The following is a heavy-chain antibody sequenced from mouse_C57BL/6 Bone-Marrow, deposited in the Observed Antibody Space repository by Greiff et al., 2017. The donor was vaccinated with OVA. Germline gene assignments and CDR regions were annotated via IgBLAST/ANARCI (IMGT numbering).Heavy chain of an antibody. CDR2: IYPGSGNT. CDR3: ARGELPAWFAY. J-gene: IGHJ3*01. CDR1: GYSFTSYY. Sequence: VQLQQSGPELVKPGASVKISCKASGYSFTSYYIHWVKQRPGQGLEWIGWIYPGSGNTKYNEKFKGKATLTADTSSSTAYMQLSSLTSEDSAVYYCARGELPAWFAYWGQGTLVTVSA. V-gene: IGHV1-66*01. D-gene: IGHD2-12*01.